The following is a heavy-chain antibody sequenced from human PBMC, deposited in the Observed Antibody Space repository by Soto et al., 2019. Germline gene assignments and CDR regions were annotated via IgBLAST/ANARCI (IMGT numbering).Heavy chain of an antibody. J-gene: IGHJ4*02. CDR1: GYTFISYH. D-gene: IGHD4-17*01. CDR3: ARDSSPTVAIYYFDY. Sequence: ASVKVSCKASGYTFISYHMHWVRQAPGQGLQWMGTINPNTGTTSYAQEFQGRLTMTRDTSTNTVYMELRGLRFEDTAMYYCARDSSPTVAIYYFDYWGQGTLVTVSS. CDR2: INPNTGTT. V-gene: IGHV1-46*01.